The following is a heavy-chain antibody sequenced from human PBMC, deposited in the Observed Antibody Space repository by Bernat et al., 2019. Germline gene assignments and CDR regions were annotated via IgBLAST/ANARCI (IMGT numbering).Heavy chain of an antibody. D-gene: IGHD2-2*01. J-gene: IGHJ5*02. Sequence: QVQLVQSGAEVKKPGASVKVSCKASGYTFTSYYMHWVRQAPGQGLEWMGIINPSGGSTSYAQKFQGRVTMTRDTSTSTVYMELSRLGSEDTAVYYCARTLIVIAAVMGWFDPWGQGTLVTVS. V-gene: IGHV1-46*03. CDR1: GYTFTSYY. CDR2: INPSGGST. CDR3: ARTLIVIAAVMGWFDP.